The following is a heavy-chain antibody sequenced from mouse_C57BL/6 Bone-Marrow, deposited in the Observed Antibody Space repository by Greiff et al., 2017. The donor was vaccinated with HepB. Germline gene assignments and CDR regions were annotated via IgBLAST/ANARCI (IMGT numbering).Heavy chain of an antibody. V-gene: IGHV5-17*01. Sequence: EVNLVESGGGLVKPGGSLKLSCAASGFTFSDYGMHWVRQAPEKGLEWVAYISSGSSTIYYADKVKGRFTISRDNAKNSMFLRMTGLRSEDTAMYYCARMWDYGSSYVDYWGQGTTLTVSS. CDR2: ISSGSSTI. CDR1: GFTFSDYG. D-gene: IGHD1-1*01. J-gene: IGHJ2*01. CDR3: ARMWDYGSSYVDY.